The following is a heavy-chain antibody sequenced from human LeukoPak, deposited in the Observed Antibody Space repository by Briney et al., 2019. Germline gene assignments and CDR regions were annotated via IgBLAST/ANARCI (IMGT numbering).Heavy chain of an antibody. CDR1: GGTFSSYA. V-gene: IGHV1-69*13. Sequence: ASVKVSCKASGGTFSSYAISWVRQAPGQGLEWMGGIIPIFGTANYAQKFQGRVTITADESTSTAYMELSSLRSEDTAVYYCASAVYYDFWSGLFDPWGQGTLVTVSS. D-gene: IGHD3-3*01. J-gene: IGHJ5*02. CDR2: IIPIFGTA. CDR3: ASAVYYDFWSGLFDP.